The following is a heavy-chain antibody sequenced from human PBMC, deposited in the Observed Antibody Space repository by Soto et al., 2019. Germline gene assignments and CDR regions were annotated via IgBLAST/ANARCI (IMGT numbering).Heavy chain of an antibody. CDR2: TYYRSKWYS. V-gene: IGHV6-1*01. J-gene: IGHJ3*02. CDR1: GDSVSSNSVT. CDR3: ARVSGPFSVRDAFDI. D-gene: IGHD1-1*01. Sequence: PSQTLSLTCAISGDSVSSNSVTWNWIRQSPSRGLEWLGRTYYRSKWYSDYAVSVKSRITINPDTSKNQFSLQLNSATPEDTAVYYCARVSGPFSVRDAFDIWGQGTMVTVS.